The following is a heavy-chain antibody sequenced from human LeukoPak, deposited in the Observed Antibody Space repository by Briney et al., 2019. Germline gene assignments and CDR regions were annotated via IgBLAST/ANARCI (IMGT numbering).Heavy chain of an antibody. Sequence: PGGSLGLSCAASGFTFSSYWMNWVRQFPGKGLEWLANIKQDGSQKYYVDSVKGRFTISRDNAKNTLYLQMNSLRVEDTAVYYCVKEVHGESRPDSWGQGTLVTVSS. CDR2: IKQDGSQK. J-gene: IGHJ5*01. CDR1: GFTFSSYW. D-gene: IGHD3-10*01. CDR3: VKEVHGESRPDS. V-gene: IGHV3-7*01.